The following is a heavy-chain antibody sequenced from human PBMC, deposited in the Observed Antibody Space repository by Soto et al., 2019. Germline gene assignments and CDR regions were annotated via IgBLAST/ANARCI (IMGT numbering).Heavy chain of an antibody. CDR1: GFSLSTSGMC. CDR3: ARITEERYSLYGMDV. CDR2: IDWDDDK. V-gene: IGHV2-70*01. Sequence: SGPTLVNPTQTLTLTCTFSGFSLSTSGMCVSWIRQPPGKALEWLALIDWDDDKYYSTSLKTRLTISKDTSKNQVVLTMTNMDPVDTATYYCARITEERYSLYGMDVWGQGTTVTVSS. J-gene: IGHJ6*02. D-gene: IGHD2-21*01.